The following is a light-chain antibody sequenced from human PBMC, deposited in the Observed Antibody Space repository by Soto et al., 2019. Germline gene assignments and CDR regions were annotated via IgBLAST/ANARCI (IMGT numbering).Light chain of an antibody. J-gene: IGLJ2*01. V-gene: IGLV2-14*01. CDR2: EVT. Sequence: QSALTQPASVSGSLGQSITISCSGSSSDVGGYNYVSWYQQHPGQAPKLLIHEVTNRPSTISDRFSGSKSANTASLTISGLQAEDEAHYYCSSYTTFKTPHVAFGGGTKVTVL. CDR3: SSYTTFKTPHVA. CDR1: SSDVGGYNY.